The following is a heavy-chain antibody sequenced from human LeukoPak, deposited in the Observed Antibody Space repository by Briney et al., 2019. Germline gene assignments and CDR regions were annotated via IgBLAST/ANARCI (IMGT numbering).Heavy chain of an antibody. D-gene: IGHD3-22*01. CDR1: GFTFSSYE. Sequence: GGSLRLSCAASGFTFSSYEMNWVRQAPGKGLEWVSFISESGATMYLADSVKGRFTISRDNARNSLYLQMNSLRAEDTAVYYCARVVNSYDRSAYRPSDYWGQGTLVTVSS. CDR2: ISESGATM. J-gene: IGHJ4*02. V-gene: IGHV3-48*03. CDR3: ARVVNSYDRSAYRPSDY.